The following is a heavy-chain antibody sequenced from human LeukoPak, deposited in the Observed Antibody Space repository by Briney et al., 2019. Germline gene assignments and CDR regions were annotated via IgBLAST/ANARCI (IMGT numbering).Heavy chain of an antibody. J-gene: IGHJ4*02. CDR1: GFKFSTYA. Sequence: GGSLRLSCVTSGFKFSTYAMNWVRQAPGKGLEWVSSITGVGDSTYYPDSVKGRFTTSRDNSKNTVYLQMNSLRGEDTAIYYCAKEQLGYCSGVICYPFDYWGQGALVTVSS. CDR3: AKEQLGYCSGVICYPFDY. V-gene: IGHV3-23*01. CDR2: ITGVGDST. D-gene: IGHD2-15*01.